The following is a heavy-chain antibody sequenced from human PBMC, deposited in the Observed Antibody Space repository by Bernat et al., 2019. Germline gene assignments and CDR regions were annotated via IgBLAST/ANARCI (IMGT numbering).Heavy chain of an antibody. CDR3: ARQPMVRGDDDAFDI. Sequence: QLQLQESGPGLVKPSETLSLTCTVSGGSISSSSYYWGWIRQPPGKGLEWIGSIYYSGSTYYNPSLKSRVTLSVDTSKNQFSLKLSSVTAADTAVYYCARQPMVRGDDDAFDIWGQGTMVTVSS. CDR1: GGSISSSSYY. V-gene: IGHV4-39*01. CDR2: IYYSGST. D-gene: IGHD3-10*01. J-gene: IGHJ3*02.